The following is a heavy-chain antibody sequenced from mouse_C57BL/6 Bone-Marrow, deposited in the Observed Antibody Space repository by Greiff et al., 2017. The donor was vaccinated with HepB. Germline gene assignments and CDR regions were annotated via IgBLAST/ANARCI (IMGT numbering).Heavy chain of an antibody. Sequence: QVQLQQSGPGLVAPSQSLSITCTVSGFSLTSYGVSWVRQPPGKGLEWLGVIWGDGSTNYHSALISRLSISKDNSKSQVFLKLNSLQTDDTATYYCAKTLPNIYYDYAWFAYWGQGTLVTVSA. CDR2: IWGDGST. J-gene: IGHJ3*01. CDR3: AKTLPNIYYDYAWFAY. CDR1: GFSLTSYG. D-gene: IGHD2-4*01. V-gene: IGHV2-3*01.